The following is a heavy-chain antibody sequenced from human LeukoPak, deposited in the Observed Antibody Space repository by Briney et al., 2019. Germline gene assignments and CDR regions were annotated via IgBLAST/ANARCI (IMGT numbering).Heavy chain of an antibody. D-gene: IGHD4-17*01. V-gene: IGHV3-48*03. CDR3: ARKTYSYGDYGYFDL. Sequence: QPGGSLRLSCAGSGFTFSTYELNWVRQAPGKGLEWVSYISSSGNTIYYADPVEGRFTISRDNAKNSLYLQMNSLRPEDTAVYYCARKTYSYGDYGYFDLWGRGTLVTVSS. J-gene: IGHJ2*01. CDR2: ISSSGNTI. CDR1: GFTFSTYE.